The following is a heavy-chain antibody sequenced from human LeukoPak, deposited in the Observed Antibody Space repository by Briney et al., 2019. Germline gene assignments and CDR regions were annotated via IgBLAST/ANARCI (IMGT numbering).Heavy chain of an antibody. V-gene: IGHV3-48*03. CDR2: TSSSGTTK. J-gene: IGHJ3*02. D-gene: IGHD2-8*02. CDR3: AREGTANGFDI. Sequence: GGSQSLSSAASGFSFSTYEVNWVRQAPAEGLEWVSWTSSSGTTKYYADSVKCRFTISRDNAKNSLYLQMNSLRAEDTAVYYCAREGTANGFDIWGKGVMVSASS. CDR1: GFSFSTYE.